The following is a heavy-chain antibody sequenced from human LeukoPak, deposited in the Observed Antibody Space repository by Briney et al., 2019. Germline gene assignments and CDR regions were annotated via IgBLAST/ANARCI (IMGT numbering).Heavy chain of an antibody. D-gene: IGHD5-12*01. CDR3: ARQFSHSGYDSKFDY. V-gene: IGHV4-30-4*08. J-gene: IGHJ4*02. CDR2: IYYSGST. CDR1: GGSISSGDYY. Sequence: SQTLSLTCTVSGGSISSGDYYWSWIRQPPGTGLEWIGYIYYSGSTYYNPSLKRRVTISVDTSKNQFSLKLSSVTAAGTAVYYCARQFSHSGYDSKFDYWGQGTLVTVSS.